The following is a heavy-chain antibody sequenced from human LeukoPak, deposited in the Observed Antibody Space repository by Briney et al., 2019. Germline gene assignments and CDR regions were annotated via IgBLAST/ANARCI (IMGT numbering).Heavy chain of an antibody. CDR2: ISGSGDST. CDR1: GVPFHSYA. D-gene: IGHD2-15*01. CDR3: ARDRYYSASYIGFDP. Sequence: PGGSLRLSCAAPGVPFHSYAMTWVRQAPRKGLEWVSVISGSGDSTEYADSVKGRFTISRDNSRNTLSLQMNNLRAKDTATYYCARDRYYSASYIGFDPRGQGTLVTVSS. V-gene: IGHV3-23*01. J-gene: IGHJ5*02.